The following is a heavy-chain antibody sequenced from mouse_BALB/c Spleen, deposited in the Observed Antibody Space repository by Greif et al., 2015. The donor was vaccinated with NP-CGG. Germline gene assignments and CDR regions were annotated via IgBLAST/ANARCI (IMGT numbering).Heavy chain of an antibody. V-gene: IGHV1S29*02. J-gene: IGHJ2*01. CDR3: AIWFPYYFDY. CDR1: GYTFTDYN. D-gene: IGHD2-2*01. CDR2: IYPYNGGT. Sequence: VQLQQSGPELVKPGASVKISCKASGYTFTDYNMHWVKQSHGKSLEWIGYIYPYNGGTGYNQKFKSKATLTVDNSSSTAYMELRSLTSEDSAVYYCAIWFPYYFDYWGQGTTLTVSS.